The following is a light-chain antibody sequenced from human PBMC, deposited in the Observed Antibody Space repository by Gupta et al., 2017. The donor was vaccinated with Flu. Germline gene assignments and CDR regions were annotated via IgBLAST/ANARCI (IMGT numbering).Light chain of an antibody. CDR1: HDISDD. CDR3: RQDHNSPPT. V-gene: IGKV1-6*01. Sequence: PSSPSAPVGDRVTVASLASHDISDDLGWYQQKPGKTPKLLIYTASFSHSGVPTRISAHGPGTDITLTIGRLKPEDFATYYCRQDHNSPPTFGQGTKVEI. J-gene: IGKJ1*01. CDR2: TAS.